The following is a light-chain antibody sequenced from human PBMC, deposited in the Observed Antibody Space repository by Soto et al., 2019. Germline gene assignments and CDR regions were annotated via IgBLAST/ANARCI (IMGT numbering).Light chain of an antibody. V-gene: IGKV3-15*01. CDR2: GAS. Sequence: EIVMTQSPATLSVSPGEGVTLSCRASQSVSSNLAWYQQRPGQAPRLLIYGASTRATGISARFSGSGSGTEFTLTISSLQSEDFAVYYCQQFHNWPPITFGQGTRLEIK. CDR3: QQFHNWPPIT. CDR1: QSVSSN. J-gene: IGKJ5*01.